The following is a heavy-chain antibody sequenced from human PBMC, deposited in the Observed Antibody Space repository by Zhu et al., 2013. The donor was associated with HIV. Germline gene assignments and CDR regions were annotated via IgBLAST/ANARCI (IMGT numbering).Heavy chain of an antibody. CDR1: GYTFTTYG. CDR2: INPYNDEK. J-gene: IGHJ5*02. D-gene: IGHD2-8*01. Sequence: QVQLVQSGAEVKKPGASVKVSCKASGYTFTTYGISWVRQAPGQRFQWIASINPYNDEKLYQQTFQGRVTLSMDKSATTVYMEVKGLRPDDTAIYYCVRSQMYQPYDLWGQGTLVSVSS. CDR3: VRSQMYQPYDL. V-gene: IGHV1-18*01.